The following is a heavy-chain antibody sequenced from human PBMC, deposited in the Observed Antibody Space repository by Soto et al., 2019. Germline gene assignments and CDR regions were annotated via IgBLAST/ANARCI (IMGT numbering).Heavy chain of an antibody. Sequence: GESLKISCKGSGYSFTSYWISWVRQMPGKGLEWMGRIDPSDSYTNYSPSFQGHVTISADKSISTAYLQWSSLKASDTAMYYCARHSSRSGWYPAFDIWGQGTMVTVSS. CDR1: GYSFTSYW. V-gene: IGHV5-10-1*01. J-gene: IGHJ3*02. CDR3: ARHSSRSGWYPAFDI. CDR2: IDPSDSYT. D-gene: IGHD6-19*01.